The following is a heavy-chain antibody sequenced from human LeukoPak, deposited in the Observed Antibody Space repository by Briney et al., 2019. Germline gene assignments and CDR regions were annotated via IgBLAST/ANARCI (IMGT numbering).Heavy chain of an antibody. D-gene: IGHD7-27*01. CDR3: ARWGPNVVAYFDY. CDR2: ISYDGSNK. CDR1: GFTFSSYA. J-gene: IGHJ4*02. Sequence: GGSLRLSCAASGFTFSSYAMHWVRQASGKGLEWVAVISYDGSNKYYADSVKGRFTISRDNSKNTLYLQMNSLRAEDTAVYYCARWGPNVVAYFDYWGQGTLVTVSS. V-gene: IGHV3-30*04.